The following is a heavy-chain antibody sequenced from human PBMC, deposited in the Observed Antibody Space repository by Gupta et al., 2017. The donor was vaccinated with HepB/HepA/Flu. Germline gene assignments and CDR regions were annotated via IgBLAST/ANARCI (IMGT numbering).Heavy chain of an antibody. CDR1: GFTFRKYG. CDR3: ARDGPHYDIDV. J-gene: IGHJ6*02. CDR2: IMSGGTKT. Sequence: QVQLVESGGGVVRPVRSLRPSCVASGFTFRKYGMHWVRRAPGKGLEWVAFIMSGGTKTYYADAVKGRLTISRDDSKRTIYLQMNSLTAEDTAVYYCARDGPHYDIDVWGPGTTVTVYS. V-gene: IGHV3-33*01.